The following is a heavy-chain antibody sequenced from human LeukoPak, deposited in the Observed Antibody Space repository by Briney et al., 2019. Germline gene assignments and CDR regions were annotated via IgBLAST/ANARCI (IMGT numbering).Heavy chain of an antibody. CDR1: GGSISSHY. CDR3: ARGLFYGDYGPYFDY. D-gene: IGHD4-17*01. V-gene: IGHV4-59*11. J-gene: IGHJ4*02. CDR2: IYYSGST. Sequence: SETLSLTCTVSGGSISSHYWSWIRQPPGKGLEWIGYIYYSGSTNYNPSLKSRVTISVDRSKNQFSLKLSSVTAADTAVYYCARGLFYGDYGPYFDYWGQGTLVTVSS.